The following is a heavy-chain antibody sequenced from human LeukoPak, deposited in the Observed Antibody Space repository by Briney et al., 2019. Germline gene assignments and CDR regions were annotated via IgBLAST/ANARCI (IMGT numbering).Heavy chain of an antibody. D-gene: IGHD3-22*01. V-gene: IGHV4-34*01. CDR1: GGSFSGYY. CDR2: INHSGST. J-gene: IGHJ1*01. CDR3: ARQLGPYYYDSNFQH. Sequence: PSETLSLTCAVYGGSFSGYYWSWIHQPPGKGLEWIGEINHSGSTNYNPSLKSRVTISVDTSKNQFSLKLSSVTAADTAVYYCARQLGPYYYDSNFQHWGQGTLVTVSS.